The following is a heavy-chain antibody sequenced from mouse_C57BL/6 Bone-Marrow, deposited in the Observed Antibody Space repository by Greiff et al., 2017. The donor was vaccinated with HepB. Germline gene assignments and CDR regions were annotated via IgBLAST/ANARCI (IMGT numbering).Heavy chain of an antibody. CDR2: ISSGNSTI. V-gene: IGHV5-17*01. J-gene: IGHJ1*03. CDR1: GFTFSDYG. D-gene: IGHD1-1*01. Sequence: EVHLVESGGGLVKPGGSLKLSCAASGFTFSDYGMHLVRQAPEKGLEWVAYISSGNSTIYYADTVKGRFTISRDNAKNTLFLQMTSLRSEDTAMYYFARRRIYGSSYEGYFDVWGTGTTVTVSS. CDR3: ARRRIYGSSYEGYFDV.